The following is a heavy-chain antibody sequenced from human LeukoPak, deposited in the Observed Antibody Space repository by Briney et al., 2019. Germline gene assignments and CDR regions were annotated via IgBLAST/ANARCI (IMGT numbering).Heavy chain of an antibody. CDR2: IYYSGST. V-gene: IGHV4-59*01. Sequence: SETLSLTCTVSGGSISSYYWSWIRQPPGKGLEWIGYIYYSGSTNYNPSLKSRVTISVDTSKNQFSLKLSSVTAADTAVYYCARGSRGLLPFWGQGTLVTVSS. CDR1: GGSISSYY. CDR3: ARGSRGLLPF. J-gene: IGHJ4*02. D-gene: IGHD3-22*01.